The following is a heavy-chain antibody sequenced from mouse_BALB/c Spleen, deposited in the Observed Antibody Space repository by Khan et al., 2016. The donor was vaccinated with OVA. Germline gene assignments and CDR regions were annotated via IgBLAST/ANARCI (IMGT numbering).Heavy chain of an antibody. CDR2: ISYSGNT. CDR3: ARVYGGDFDY. CDR1: GYSITSDYA. J-gene: IGHJ2*02. D-gene: IGHD1-1*01. V-gene: IGHV3-2*02. Sequence: EVKLQESGPGLVKPSQSLSLTCTVTGYSITSDYAWNWIRQFPGNKLEWMGFISYSGNTKYNPSLKSRFSITRDTSKNQFFIQLNSVTTEDTATYYCARVYGGDFDYWGQGTSLTVSS.